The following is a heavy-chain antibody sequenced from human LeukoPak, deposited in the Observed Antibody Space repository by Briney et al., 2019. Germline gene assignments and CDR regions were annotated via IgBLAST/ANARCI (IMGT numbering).Heavy chain of an antibody. V-gene: IGHV4-38-2*02. CDR1: GYSISSGYY. J-gene: IGHJ6*03. D-gene: IGHD6-6*01. CDR2: IYHSGST. CDR3: ARSSLEYSSSPTHYYYYYMDV. Sequence: SETLSLTCTVSGYSISSGYYWGWIRQPPGKGLEWIGSIYHSGSTYYNPSLKSRVTISVDTAKSQFSLKLNSVTAADTAVYYCARSSLEYSSSPTHYYYYYMDVWGKGTTVAVSS.